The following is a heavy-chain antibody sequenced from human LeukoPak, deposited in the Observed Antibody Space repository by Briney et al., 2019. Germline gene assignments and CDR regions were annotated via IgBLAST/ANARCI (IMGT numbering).Heavy chain of an antibody. J-gene: IGHJ6*02. D-gene: IGHD5-18*01. CDR3: ARGSYAAMVNFYYYYAMDV. V-gene: IGHV1-69*01. CDR1: GGTFSSYA. CDR2: IIPIFGTA. Sequence: SVKVSCKASGGTFSSYAISWVRQVPGQGLEWMGGIIPIFGTANYAQKFQGRVTITADESTSTAYMDLSSLRSEDTAVYYCARGSYAAMVNFYYYYAMDVWGQGTTVTVSS.